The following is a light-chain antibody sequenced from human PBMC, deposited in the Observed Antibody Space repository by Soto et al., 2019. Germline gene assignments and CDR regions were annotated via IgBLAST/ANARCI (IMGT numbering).Light chain of an antibody. CDR3: QQYKTYRT. J-gene: IGKJ1*01. V-gene: IGKV1-5*01. CDR1: QSVSSW. CDR2: DVS. Sequence: DIQMTQPPSTLSASVGDRVTITCRASQSVSSWLAWYQQKPGKAPKLLIFDVSNLEGGVPSRFSGSGSGTEFTLTISSLQPDDFATYYCQQYKTYRTFGQGTKVDIK.